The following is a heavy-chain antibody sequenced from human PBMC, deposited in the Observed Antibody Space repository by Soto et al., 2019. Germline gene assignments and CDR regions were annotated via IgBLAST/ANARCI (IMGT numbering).Heavy chain of an antibody. V-gene: IGHV4-31*03. CDR3: ARGAVVIVYWYFDL. CDR2: IYYSGST. D-gene: IGHD3-16*02. Sequence: QVQLQESGPGLVKPSQTLSLTCTVSGGSISSGGYYWSWIRQHPGKGLEWIGYIYYSGSTYYNPSLKSRVTTSVDTSKNQFSLKLSSVTAADTAVYYCARGAVVIVYWYFDLWGRGTLVTVSS. J-gene: IGHJ2*01. CDR1: GGSISSGGYY.